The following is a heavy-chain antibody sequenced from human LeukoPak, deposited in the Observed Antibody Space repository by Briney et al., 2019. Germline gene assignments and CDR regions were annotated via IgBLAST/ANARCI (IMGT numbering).Heavy chain of an antibody. CDR3: ARGRGRFLEWLFAY. Sequence: ASVKVSCKASGYTFTGYYMHWVRQAPGQGLEWMGRINPNSGGTNYAQKFQGRVTMTRDTSISTAYMELSRLRSDDTAAYYCARGRGRFLEWLFAYWGQGTLVTVSS. J-gene: IGHJ4*02. V-gene: IGHV1-2*06. CDR1: GYTFTGYY. CDR2: INPNSGGT. D-gene: IGHD3-3*01.